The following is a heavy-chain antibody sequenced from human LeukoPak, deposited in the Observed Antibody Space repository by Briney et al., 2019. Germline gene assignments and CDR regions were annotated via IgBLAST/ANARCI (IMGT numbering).Heavy chain of an antibody. J-gene: IGHJ4*02. CDR3: AKQHYEILLSHFDS. CDR1: GFTFSSHA. Sequence: GGSLRLSCAASGFTFSSHAMSWVRQAPGKGLEWVSGIGDSGDATHYGDSVKGRFTISRDNSKNTLYLEMNSLRAEDTAVYFCAKQHYEILLSHFDSWGQGTLVAVSS. CDR2: IGDSGDAT. D-gene: IGHD3-3*01. V-gene: IGHV3-23*01.